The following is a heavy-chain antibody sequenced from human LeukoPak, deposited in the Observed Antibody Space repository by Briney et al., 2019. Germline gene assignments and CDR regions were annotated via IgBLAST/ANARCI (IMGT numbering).Heavy chain of an antibody. D-gene: IGHD4-17*01. V-gene: IGHV4-4*07. J-gene: IGHJ3*02. CDR3: ARDKGHGANRSAFDI. CDR2: IYTSGST. CDR1: GGSISSYY. Sequence: SETLSLTCTVSGGSISSYYWSWIRQPAGKGLEWIGRIYTSGSTNYNSSLKSRVTMSVDTSKNQFSLKLSSVTAADTAVYYCARDKGHGANRSAFDIWGQGTMVTVSS.